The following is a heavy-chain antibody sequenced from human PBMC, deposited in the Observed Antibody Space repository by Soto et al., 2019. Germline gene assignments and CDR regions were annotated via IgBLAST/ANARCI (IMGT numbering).Heavy chain of an antibody. CDR3: ASWGCSSTSCYTDYYYCMDV. CDR2: IDPSDSYT. CDR1: GYSFTSYW. V-gene: IGHV5-10-1*01. J-gene: IGHJ6*01. Sequence: GESLKISCNGSGYSFTSYWISWVRQMPGKGLEWMGRIDPSDSYTNYSPSFQGHVTISADKSISTAYLQWSSLKASDTAMYYSASWGCSSTSCYTDYYYCMDVWGQGTTVTVSS. D-gene: IGHD2-2*02.